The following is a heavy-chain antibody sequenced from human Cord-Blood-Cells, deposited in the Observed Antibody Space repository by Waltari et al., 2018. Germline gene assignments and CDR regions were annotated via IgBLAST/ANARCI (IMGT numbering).Heavy chain of an antibody. V-gene: IGHV1-69*01. D-gene: IGHD3-10*01. CDR3: ARVRRRYYGSGSPFDP. CDR2: IIPIFGTA. CDR1: GGTFGSHA. Sequence: QVQLVQSGDAVKKPGSSVQVSCKASGGTFGSHAISWVLQAPGQGLEWMGGIIPIFGTANYAQKFQGRVTITADESTSTAYMELSSLRSEDTAVYYCARVRRRYYGSGSPFDPWGQGTLVTVSS. J-gene: IGHJ5*02.